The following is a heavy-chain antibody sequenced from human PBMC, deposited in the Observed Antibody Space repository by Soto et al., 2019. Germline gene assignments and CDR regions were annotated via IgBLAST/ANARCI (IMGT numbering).Heavy chain of an antibody. CDR3: AHRVLRTVFGLVTTTAIYFDF. J-gene: IGHJ4*02. CDR2: IYWDDTK. V-gene: IGHV2-5*02. Sequence: QITLNESGPTQVKPRQNLTLTCTFSGFSLTTSGLGVGWIRQSPGKAPEWLALIYWDDTKRYSPSLKSRLTITNDTSKNQVVLTMADLDPADTATYYCAHRVLRTVFGLVTTTAIYFDFWGQGTPVAVSS. CDR1: GFSLTTSGLG. D-gene: IGHD3-3*01.